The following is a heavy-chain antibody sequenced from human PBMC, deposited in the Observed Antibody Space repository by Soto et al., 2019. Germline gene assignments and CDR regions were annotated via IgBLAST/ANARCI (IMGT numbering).Heavy chain of an antibody. CDR2: IYYSGSI. V-gene: IGHV4-30-4*01. Sequence: QVQLQESGPGLVKPSQTLSLTCTVSGGSISSGDYYWSWIRQPPGKGLEWIGYIYYSGSIYYNPSLKSRVTITVDTSKNPFSLKLSAVTAADTAVYYCARVLSTGQAVADHFDYWGQGTLVTVSS. CDR3: ARVLSTGQAVADHFDY. CDR1: GGSISSGDYY. D-gene: IGHD6-19*01. J-gene: IGHJ4*02.